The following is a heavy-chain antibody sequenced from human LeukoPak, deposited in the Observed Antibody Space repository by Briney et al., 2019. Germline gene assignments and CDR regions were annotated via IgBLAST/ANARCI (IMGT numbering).Heavy chain of an antibody. CDR1: GDSISSSRSYF. J-gene: IGHJ5*02. D-gene: IGHD3-10*01. CDR3: ARRMFYASGGYWLDP. CDR2: INHSGTT. V-gene: IGHV4-39*07. Sequence: SETLSLTCSVSGDSISSSRSYFWDWIRQPPGKGLEWIGSINHSGTTDYNPSLQSRVAISIDTSKNQFSLSLRSVTAADTAVYHCARRMFYASGGYWLDPWGQGTLVTVSS.